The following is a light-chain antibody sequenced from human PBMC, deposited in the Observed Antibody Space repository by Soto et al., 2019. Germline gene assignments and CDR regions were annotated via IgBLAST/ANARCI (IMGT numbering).Light chain of an antibody. J-gene: IGKJ4*01. V-gene: IGKV1-5*03. CDR3: QHYDSYPLT. Sequence: DIQMTQSPSTLSASVGDRVTITCRASQRISSWLAWYQQKPGKAPKFLIYQASSLESGVPGRFSGSGSGTEFTLTIDSLQPDDVETYFCQHYDSYPLTFGGGTKVEIK. CDR1: QRISSW. CDR2: QAS.